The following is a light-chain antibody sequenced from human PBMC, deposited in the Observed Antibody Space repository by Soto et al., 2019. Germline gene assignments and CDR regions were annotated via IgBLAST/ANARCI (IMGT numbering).Light chain of an antibody. J-gene: IGKJ3*01. V-gene: IGKV3-20*01. CDR3: QHYGT. CDR1: QSVTSN. Sequence: EIVLTQSPGTLSLSPGERATLSCRASQSVTSNLAWYQQKPGQAPRLLIYGASSRATGIPDRFSGSGSGTDFTLTVSRLEPEDFAVYFCQHYGTFGPGTKVDIK. CDR2: GAS.